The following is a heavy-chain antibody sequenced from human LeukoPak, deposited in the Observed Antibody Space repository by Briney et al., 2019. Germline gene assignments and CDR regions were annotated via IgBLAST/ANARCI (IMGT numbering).Heavy chain of an antibody. CDR1: GFTFSSYE. J-gene: IGHJ4*02. Sequence: GGSLRLSCAASGFTFSSYEMNWVRQAPGKGLEWVSYISSSSSTIYYADSVKGRFTISRDNAKNSLYLQMNSLRAEDTAVYYCARETPYLVGARALDYWGQGTLVTVSS. V-gene: IGHV3-48*01. CDR2: ISSSSSTI. D-gene: IGHD1-26*01. CDR3: ARETPYLVGARALDY.